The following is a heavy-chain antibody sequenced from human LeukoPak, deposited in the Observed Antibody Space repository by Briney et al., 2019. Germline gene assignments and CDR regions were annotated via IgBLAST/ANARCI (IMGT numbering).Heavy chain of an antibody. CDR2: ISWNSGSI. CDR1: GFTFDDYA. J-gene: IGHJ1*01. D-gene: IGHD3-16*01. Sequence: PGRSLRLSCAASGFTFDDYAMHWVRQAPGKGLEWVSGISWNSGSIGYADSVKGGFTISRDNSKNPLYLQMNSLRAEDTAVYYCAKDDAWGRYKDWGQGTLVTVSS. V-gene: IGHV3-9*01. CDR3: AKDDAWGRYKD.